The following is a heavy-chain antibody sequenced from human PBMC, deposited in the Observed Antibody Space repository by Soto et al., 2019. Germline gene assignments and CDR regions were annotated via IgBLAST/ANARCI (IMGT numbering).Heavy chain of an antibody. CDR3: ARQTGYSSSWYFDS. J-gene: IGHJ4*02. Sequence: QVQLVESGGGVVQPGRSLRLSCAASGFTFSSSGMHWVRQAPGKGLEWVAVIWYDGSNKYYADSVKGRFTISRDNSKSTLYLQMNSLRAEDTAVYYCARQTGYSSSWYFDSWGQGTLVTVSS. CDR2: IWYDGSNK. CDR1: GFTFSSSG. D-gene: IGHD6-13*01. V-gene: IGHV3-33*01.